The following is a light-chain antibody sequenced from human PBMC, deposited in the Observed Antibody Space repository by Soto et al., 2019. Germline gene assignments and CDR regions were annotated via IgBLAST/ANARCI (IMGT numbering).Light chain of an antibody. J-gene: IGKJ2*01. CDR2: GAS. Sequence: EIVMTQSPATLSVSPGERATLSCRASQSVRSNLAWYQQKLGQAPRLLIYGASTRATGIPARFSGSGSGTEFTLNISSLQSEDFAIFYCQQYNDWPQTFGQGTKL. CDR3: QQYNDWPQT. V-gene: IGKV3-15*01. CDR1: QSVRSN.